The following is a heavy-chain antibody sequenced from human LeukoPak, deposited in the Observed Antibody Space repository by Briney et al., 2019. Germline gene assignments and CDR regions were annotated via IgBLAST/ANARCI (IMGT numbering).Heavy chain of an antibody. D-gene: IGHD3-22*01. CDR2: IHPGDSDT. Sequence: GESLQISCQGSGYRFTSYWIGWVRQMPGKGLEWMGIIHPGDSDTRYSPTFQGQVTISADKSISAAYLQWSSLKASDTAMYYCARLDSSGYYPFDDWGQGTLDTVSS. V-gene: IGHV5-51*01. J-gene: IGHJ4*02. CDR1: GYRFTSYW. CDR3: ARLDSSGYYPFDD.